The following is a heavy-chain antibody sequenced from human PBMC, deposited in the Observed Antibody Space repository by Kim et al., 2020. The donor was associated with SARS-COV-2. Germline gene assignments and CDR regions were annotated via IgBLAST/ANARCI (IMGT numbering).Heavy chain of an antibody. D-gene: IGHD2-2*01. CDR1: GFKFGEFA. CDR3: ARGKPVVASVDYCFYGMDV. Sequence: GGSLRLSCTSSGFKFGEFALNWVRQAPGKGLEWVGFIRSEPYGGTIEYAASVKGRFIISRDDSNHIAYLQMNSLKTEDTAVYFCARGKPVVASVDYCFYGMDVWGRGTAVTVSS. V-gene: IGHV3-49*04. J-gene: IGHJ6*02. CDR2: IRSEPYGGTI.